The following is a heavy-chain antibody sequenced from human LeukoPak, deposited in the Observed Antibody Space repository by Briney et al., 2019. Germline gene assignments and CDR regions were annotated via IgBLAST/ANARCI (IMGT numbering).Heavy chain of an antibody. CDR1: GFTFSSYA. V-gene: IGHV3-64*01. Sequence: GGSLRLSCAASGFTFSSYAMHWVRQAPGEGLEYVSAISSGGGSKYYANSVKGRFTISRDNSKNTLYLQMDSLRVEDMAVYYCARDEDYGMDVWGQGTTVTVSS. CDR2: ISSGGGSK. J-gene: IGHJ6*02. CDR3: ARDEDYGMDV.